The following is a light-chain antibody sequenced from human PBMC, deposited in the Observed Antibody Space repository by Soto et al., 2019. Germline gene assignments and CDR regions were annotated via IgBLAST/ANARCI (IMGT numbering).Light chain of an antibody. CDR3: AAWDDSLKGWV. J-gene: IGLJ3*02. CDR2: STN. V-gene: IGLV1-44*01. CDR1: SSNIESNT. Sequence: QAVVTQPPSASGTPGQRVTISCSGSSSNIESNTVNWYQQLPGTAPKLLIYSTNQRPSGVPDRFSDSKSGTSASLAISGLQSEDEADYYCAAWDDSLKGWVFGGGTKLTVL.